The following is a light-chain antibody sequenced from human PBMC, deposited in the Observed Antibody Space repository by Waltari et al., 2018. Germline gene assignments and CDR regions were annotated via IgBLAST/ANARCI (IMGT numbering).Light chain of an antibody. J-gene: IGKJ4*01. CDR1: QSVLYSANNKDY. CDR2: WAS. CDR3: QQYYGVPLT. Sequence: DIVMTQSPDFLAVSLGERATINCKSSQSVLYSANNKDYLAWYQQKPGQPPKLLIYWASTRESGVPDRFSGSGSGTDFTLTISSLQAEDVAVYYCQQYYGVPLTFGGGTKVEI. V-gene: IGKV4-1*01.